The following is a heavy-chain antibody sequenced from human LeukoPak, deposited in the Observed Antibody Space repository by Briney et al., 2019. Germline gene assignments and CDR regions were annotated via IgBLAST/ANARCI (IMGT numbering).Heavy chain of an antibody. Sequence: PGRSLRLSCAASGFSFSSYALVWVRQAPGKGLEWVAVISYDGSNKYYADSVKGRFTISRDNSKNTLYLQMNSLRAEDTAVYYCARDRVFVATAPGYFDYWGQGTLVTVSS. CDR2: ISYDGSNK. CDR1: GFSFSSYA. J-gene: IGHJ4*02. D-gene: IGHD2-21*01. CDR3: ARDRVFVATAPGYFDY. V-gene: IGHV3-30-3*01.